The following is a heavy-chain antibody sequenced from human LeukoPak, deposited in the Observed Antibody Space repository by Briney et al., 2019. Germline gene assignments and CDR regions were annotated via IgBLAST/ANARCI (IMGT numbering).Heavy chain of an antibody. V-gene: IGHV4-59*08. CDR2: IYYSGST. CDR1: GGSIRNYH. CDR3: ARSDCSTTSCVAYYGMDV. Sequence: PSETLSLTCTVSGGSIRNYHSNWIRQPPGEGLEGIGYIYYSGSTNYNPSLKSRVTISVDTSKNQFSLKLSSMTAADTAVYYCARSDCSTTSCVAYYGMDVWGQGTTVTVSS. D-gene: IGHD2-2*01. J-gene: IGHJ6*02.